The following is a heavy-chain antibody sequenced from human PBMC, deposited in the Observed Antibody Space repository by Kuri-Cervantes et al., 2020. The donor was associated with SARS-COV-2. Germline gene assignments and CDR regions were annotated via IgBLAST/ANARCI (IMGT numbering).Heavy chain of an antibody. CDR3: ARDYCGGDCYSGTEAMLDF. CDR2: IITYSGHT. V-gene: IGHV1-18*04. CDR1: GYAFTSYG. Sequence: ASVKVSCKASGYAFTSYGISWVRQAPGQGLEWMGWIITYSGHTNYAQKFQGRVTMTGDTSTSTAYMELRSLRSDDTAVYYCARDYCGGDCYSGTEAMLDFWGQGALVTVSS. D-gene: IGHD2-21*02. J-gene: IGHJ4*02.